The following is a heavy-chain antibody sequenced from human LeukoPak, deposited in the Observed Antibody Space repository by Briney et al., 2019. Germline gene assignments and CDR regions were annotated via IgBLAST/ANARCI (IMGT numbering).Heavy chain of an antibody. Sequence: ASVKVSCKVSGYTLTELSMHWVRQPPGKGLEWMGGFDPEDGETIYAQKFQGRVTMTEDTSTDTAYMELSSLRSEDTAVYYCATVITIFGVGTGASLDYWGQGTLVTVSS. CDR1: GYTLTELS. D-gene: IGHD3-3*01. J-gene: IGHJ4*02. V-gene: IGHV1-24*01. CDR2: FDPEDGET. CDR3: ATVITIFGVGTGASLDY.